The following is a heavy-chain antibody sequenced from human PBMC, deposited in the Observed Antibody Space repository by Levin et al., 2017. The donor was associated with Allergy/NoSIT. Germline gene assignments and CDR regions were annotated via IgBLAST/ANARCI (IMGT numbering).Heavy chain of an antibody. CDR1: GRSISSYY. D-gene: IGHD3-3*01. CDR3: ARGEFGSGLDY. Sequence: SQTLSLTCTVSGRSISSYYWSWIRQPPGKGLEWIGYIYYNGNTNYNPSLKSRVTMSIDTSENQFSLKLSSVTAADTAVYYCARGEFGSGLDYWGQGALVTVSS. J-gene: IGHJ4*02. V-gene: IGHV4-59*01. CDR2: IYYNGNT.